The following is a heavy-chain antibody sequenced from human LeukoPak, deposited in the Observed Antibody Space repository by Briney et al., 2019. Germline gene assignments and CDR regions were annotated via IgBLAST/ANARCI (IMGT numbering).Heavy chain of an antibody. D-gene: IGHD3-10*01. CDR2: IKEDATES. V-gene: IGHV3-7*01. CDR3: VRDRGWYHFDL. CDR1: GFTVSGLC. J-gene: IGHJ4*02. Sequence: PGGSLRLSCAASGFTVSGLCMSWVRQAPGKGLEWVAHIKEDATESRSVDSVKGRFTISRDNTKNSLFLQLNSLRAEDTAVYYCVRDRGWYHFDLWGQGTLVTVSP.